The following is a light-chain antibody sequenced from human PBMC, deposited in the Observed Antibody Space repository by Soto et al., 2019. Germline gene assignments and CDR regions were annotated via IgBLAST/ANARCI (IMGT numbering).Light chain of an antibody. CDR2: FNDDGTH. J-gene: IGLJ2*01. CDR1: NGHTTFA. V-gene: IGLV4-69*01. Sequence: QSVLTQPPSASASLGASVKLTCTLSNGHTTFAIAWHQQQPEKGPRFLMKFNDDGTHKKGDGIPDRFSGSSSGAERYLTISNLQSDDEADYYCQTWDTDNLFGGGTKLTVL. CDR3: QTWDTDNL.